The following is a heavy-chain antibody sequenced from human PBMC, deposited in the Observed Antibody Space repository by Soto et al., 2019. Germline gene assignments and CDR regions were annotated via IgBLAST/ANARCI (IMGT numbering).Heavy chain of an antibody. J-gene: IGHJ6*02. CDR3: ARVPIQRGWHYYYYYGMDV. V-gene: IGHV1-69*13. D-gene: IGHD6-19*01. Sequence: SVKVSCKASGGTFSSYAISWVRQAPGQGLEWMGGIIPIFGTANYAQKFQGRVTITADESTSTAYMELSSLRSEDTAVYYCARVPIQRGWHYYYYYGMDVWGQGTTVT. CDR2: IIPIFGTA. CDR1: GGTFSSYA.